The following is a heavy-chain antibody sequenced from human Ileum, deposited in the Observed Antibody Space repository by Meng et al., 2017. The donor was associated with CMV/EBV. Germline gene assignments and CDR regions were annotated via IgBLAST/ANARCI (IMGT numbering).Heavy chain of an antibody. J-gene: IGHJ5*02. CDR1: ISSSSSC. CDR2: IYYSGST. CDR3: ARDRESDFWSGYYRWFDP. V-gene: IGHV4-39*07. D-gene: IGHD3-3*01. Sequence: ISSSSSCWGWSHQPPGKGLEWIGSIYYSGSTYYNPSLKSRVTISVDTSKNQFSLKLSSVTAADTAVYYCARDRESDFWSGYYRWFDPWGQGTLVTVSS.